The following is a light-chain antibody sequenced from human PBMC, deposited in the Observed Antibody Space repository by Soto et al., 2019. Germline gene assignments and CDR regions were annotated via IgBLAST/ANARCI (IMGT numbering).Light chain of an antibody. CDR2: GAS. Sequence: EIVMTQSPATLSVSPGDRVTLSCRASQSVNSRLAWYQQNPGQAPRLLIYGASTRATDIPARFSGSGSGTEFTLTISSLHSEDFGVYYCQQSNNWPLSFGGGTKVEIK. CDR3: QQSNNWPLS. J-gene: IGKJ4*01. V-gene: IGKV3-15*01. CDR1: QSVNSR.